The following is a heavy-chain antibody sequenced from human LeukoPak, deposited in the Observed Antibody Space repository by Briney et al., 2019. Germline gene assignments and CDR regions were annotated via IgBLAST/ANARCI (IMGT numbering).Heavy chain of an antibody. J-gene: IGHJ4*02. Sequence: ESSETLSLTCTVSGGSISSSSYYWGWIRQPPGKGLEWIGSIYYSGSTYYNPSLKSRVTISVDTSKNQFSLKLSSVTAADTAVYYCARVYGGWSREFDYWGQGTLVTVSS. CDR3: ARVYGGWSREFDY. CDR2: IYYSGST. CDR1: GGSISSSSYY. D-gene: IGHD6-19*01. V-gene: IGHV4-39*07.